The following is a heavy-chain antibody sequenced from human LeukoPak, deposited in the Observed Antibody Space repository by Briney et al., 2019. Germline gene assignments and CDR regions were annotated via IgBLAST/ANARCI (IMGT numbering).Heavy chain of an antibody. V-gene: IGHV4-34*01. CDR3: ARRGPGLWFGELLHRYFDY. CDR2: INHSGST. J-gene: IGHJ4*02. D-gene: IGHD3-10*01. CDR1: GGSFSGYY. Sequence: SETLSLTCAVYGGSFSGYYWSWIRQPPGKGLEWIGEINHSGSTNYNPSLKSRVTISVDTSKNQFSLKLSSVTAADTAAYYCARRGPGLWFGELLHRYFDYWGQGTLVTVSS.